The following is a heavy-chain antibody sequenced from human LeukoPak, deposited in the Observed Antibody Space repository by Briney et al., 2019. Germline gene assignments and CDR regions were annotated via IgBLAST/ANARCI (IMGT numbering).Heavy chain of an antibody. CDR1: GFTFDDYA. CDR3: AKRSLAGTHFDY. D-gene: IGHD2-15*01. CDR2: ISGDGGST. V-gene: IGHV3-43*02. Sequence: GGSLRLSCAASGFTFDDYAMHWVRQAPGKGLEWVSLISGDGGSTYYADSVKGRFTISRDNSKNSLYLQMNSLRAEDTALYYCAKRSLAGTHFDYWGQGTLVTVSS. J-gene: IGHJ4*02.